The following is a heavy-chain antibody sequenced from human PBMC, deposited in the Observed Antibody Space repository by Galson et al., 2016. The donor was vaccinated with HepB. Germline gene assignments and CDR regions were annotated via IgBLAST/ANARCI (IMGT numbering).Heavy chain of an antibody. CDR2: IYSGGTT. V-gene: IGHV3-53*01. CDR3: ARDQGNYYYYGMDV. J-gene: IGHJ6*02. Sequence: SLRLSCAASEFTVSSNYMSWVRQAPGKGLEWVSVIYSGGTTYYADSVKGRFTISRDNPKNTLYLQMNSLRAEDTAVYYCARDQGNYYYYGMDVWGQRTTVTVSS. CDR1: EFTVSSNY.